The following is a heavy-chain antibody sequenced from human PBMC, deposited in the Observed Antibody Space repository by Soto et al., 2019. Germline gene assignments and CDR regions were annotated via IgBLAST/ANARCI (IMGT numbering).Heavy chain of an antibody. J-gene: IGHJ4*02. CDR3: ARGMIVTLRGYYFDY. D-gene: IGHD3-22*01. Sequence: SVKVSCKASGFTFTSSAVQWVRQARGQRLEWIGWIVVGSGNTNYAQKFQERVTITRDMSTSTAYMELSSLRSEDTAVYYCARGMIVTLRGYYFDYWGQGTLVTVS. V-gene: IGHV1-58*01. CDR1: GFTFTSSA. CDR2: IVVGSGNT.